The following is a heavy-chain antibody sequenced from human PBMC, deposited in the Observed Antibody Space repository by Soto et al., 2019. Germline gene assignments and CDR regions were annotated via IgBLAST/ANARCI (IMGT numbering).Heavy chain of an antibody. CDR1: GGSISSSSYY. D-gene: IGHD3-10*01. Sequence: AETLSLTCTVSGGSISSSSYYWGWIRQPPGKGLEWIGSIYYSGSTYYNPSLKSRVTISVDTSKNQFSLKLSSVTAADTAVYYCASQSITMVRGVIVVWLDPWGKGPLVTVSS. V-gene: IGHV4-39*01. CDR2: IYYSGST. CDR3: ASQSITMVRGVIVVWLDP. J-gene: IGHJ5*02.